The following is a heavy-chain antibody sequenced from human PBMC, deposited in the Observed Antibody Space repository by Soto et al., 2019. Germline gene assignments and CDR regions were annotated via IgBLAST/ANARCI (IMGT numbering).Heavy chain of an antibody. CDR2: IYWGDDK. CDR3: AHLGDYGDFDY. CDR1: GFSLSTDGVG. D-gene: IGHD4-17*01. Sequence: QITLKESGPTLVKPTQTLTLTCTFSGFSLSTDGVGVGWIRQPPGKALEWLALIYWGDDKRYSPSLKSRLTLTKDISKNQVVLTTTNMDPVDTATYYCAHLGDYGDFDYWGQGTLVTVSS. V-gene: IGHV2-5*02. J-gene: IGHJ4*02.